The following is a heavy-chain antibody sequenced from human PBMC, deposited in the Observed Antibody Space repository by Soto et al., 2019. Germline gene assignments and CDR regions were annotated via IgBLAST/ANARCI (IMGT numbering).Heavy chain of an antibody. CDR3: ARVLGNYDFWSGLPGRFDP. Sequence: PSETLSLTCTVSGGSISSYYWSWIRQPPGKGLEWIGYIYYSGSTNYNPSLKSRVTISVDTSKNQFSLKLSSVTAADTAVYYCARVLGNYDFWSGLPGRFDPWGQGTLVTVSS. J-gene: IGHJ5*02. CDR2: IYYSGST. D-gene: IGHD3-3*01. CDR1: GGSISSYY. V-gene: IGHV4-59*01.